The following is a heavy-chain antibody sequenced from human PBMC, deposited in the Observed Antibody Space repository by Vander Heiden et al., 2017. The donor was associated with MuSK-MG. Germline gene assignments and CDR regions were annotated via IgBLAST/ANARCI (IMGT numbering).Heavy chain of an antibody. CDR2: IYPDDSDT. CDR1: GNGFTSYW. J-gene: IGHJ6*02. Sequence: EVQLVQSGAEVKRRGESPKTSCKGSGNGFTSYWIGWVRQMPGKGLEWMGIIYPDDSDTRYSPSFQGQVTISADKSISTAYLQWSSLKASDTAMYYCARTDPDYYYGMDVWGQGTTVTVSS. V-gene: IGHV5-51*03. CDR3: ARTDPDYYYGMDV.